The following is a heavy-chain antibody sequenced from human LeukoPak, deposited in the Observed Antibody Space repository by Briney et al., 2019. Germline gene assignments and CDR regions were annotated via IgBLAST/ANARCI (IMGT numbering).Heavy chain of an antibody. V-gene: IGHV6-1*01. CDR2: TYYRSKWYN. J-gene: IGHJ4*02. Sequence: SQTLSLTFAISGDSVSSNSAAWNWLRQSPSRGLEWLGRTYYRSKWYNDYAVSVKSRITINPDTSKNQFSLQLNSVTPEDTAVYYCARVGEQWLVFFDYWGQGTLVTVSP. CDR3: ARVGEQWLVFFDY. CDR1: GDSVSSNSAA. D-gene: IGHD6-19*01.